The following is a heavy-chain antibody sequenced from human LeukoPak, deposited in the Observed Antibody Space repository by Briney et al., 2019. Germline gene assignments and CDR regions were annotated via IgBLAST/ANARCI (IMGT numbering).Heavy chain of an antibody. D-gene: IGHD3-3*01. CDR2: ISGSGGST. Sequence: GVSLRLSCAASGFTFSSYAMSWVRQAPGKGLEWVSAISGSGGSTYYADSVKGRFTISRDNSKNTLYLQMNSLRAEDTAVYYCAKDGPLLWSGYYNFDYWGQGTLVTVSS. V-gene: IGHV3-23*01. CDR3: AKDGPLLWSGYYNFDY. J-gene: IGHJ4*02. CDR1: GFTFSSYA.